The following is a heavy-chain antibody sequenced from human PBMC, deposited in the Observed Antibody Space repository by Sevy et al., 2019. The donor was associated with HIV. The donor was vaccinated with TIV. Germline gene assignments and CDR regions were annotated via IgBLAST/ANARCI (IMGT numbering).Heavy chain of an antibody. D-gene: IGHD3-22*01. CDR2: ISSSGTTI. CDR3: ARVDANYDKGFDP. CDR1: GFTFSSYE. Sequence: GGSLRLSCEASGFTFSSYEMNWVRQAPGKVLEWVSYISSSGTTINCADSVKGRFTISRDNAKNSLYMQMNSLRAEDTAVYYCARVDANYDKGFDPWGQGTLVTVSS. V-gene: IGHV3-48*03. J-gene: IGHJ5*02.